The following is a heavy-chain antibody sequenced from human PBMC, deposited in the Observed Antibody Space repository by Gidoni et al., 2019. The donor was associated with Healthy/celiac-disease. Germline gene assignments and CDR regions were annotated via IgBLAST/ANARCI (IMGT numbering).Heavy chain of an antibody. V-gene: IGHV6-1*01. J-gene: IGHJ6*02. CDR2: TYYRSKWYN. CDR3: ARTSPEPNIVATIGWGVYYYYGMDV. CDR1: GDSVSSNIAA. Sequence: QVQLTQSGPGLVKPSQTLSLTCSISGDSVSSNIAAWNWIRQLQSRGLEWLGRTYYRSKWYNDYAVSVKSRITINPDTSKNQFSLQLNSVTPEDTAVYYCARTSPEPNIVATIGWGVYYYYGMDVWGQGTTVTVSS. D-gene: IGHD5-12*01.